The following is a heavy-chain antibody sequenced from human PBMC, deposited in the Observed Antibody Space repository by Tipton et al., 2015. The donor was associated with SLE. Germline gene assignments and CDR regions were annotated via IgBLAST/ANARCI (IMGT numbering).Heavy chain of an antibody. CDR2: IDSDGGTT. J-gene: IGHJ4*02. V-gene: IGHV3-74*01. Sequence: SLRLSCAASGFSFSNYWIHWVRQVPGKGLVWVSHIDSDGGTTSYADSVKGRFTISRDNAKNMLYLQMNSLRAEDTAVYYCSKASPWTGIVEKWGQGTLVTVSS. D-gene: IGHD3-10*01. CDR3: SKASPWTGIVEK. CDR1: GFSFSNYW.